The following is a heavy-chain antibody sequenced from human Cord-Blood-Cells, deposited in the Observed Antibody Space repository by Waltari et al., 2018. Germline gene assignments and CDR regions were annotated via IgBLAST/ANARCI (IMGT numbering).Heavy chain of an antibody. V-gene: IGHV3-9*01. Sequence: EVQLVESGGGLVQPGRSLRLSCAASGFTFDDYAMHWVRQAPVKGLEWVSGISWNSGSIGYADSVKGRFTISRDNAKNSLYLQMNSLRAEDTALYYCAKDIGYFQHWGQGTLVTVSS. CDR2: ISWNSGSI. J-gene: IGHJ1*01. CDR3: AKDIGYFQH. CDR1: GFTFDDYA.